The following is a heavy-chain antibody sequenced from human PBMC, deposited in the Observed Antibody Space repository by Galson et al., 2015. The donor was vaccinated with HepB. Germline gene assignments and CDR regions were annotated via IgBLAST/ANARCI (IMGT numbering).Heavy chain of an antibody. CDR2: INVGGDT. CDR1: GFIVSSNY. D-gene: IGHD6-19*01. J-gene: IGHJ4*02. CDR3: AREIRVTGRE. Sequence: SLRLSCAASGFIVSSNYMSWVRQAPGKGLEWVSVINVGGDTYYADSVQGRFTISRDNARNSLYLQMNSLRVEDTAVYYCAREIRVTGREWGQGTLVTVSS. V-gene: IGHV3-53*01.